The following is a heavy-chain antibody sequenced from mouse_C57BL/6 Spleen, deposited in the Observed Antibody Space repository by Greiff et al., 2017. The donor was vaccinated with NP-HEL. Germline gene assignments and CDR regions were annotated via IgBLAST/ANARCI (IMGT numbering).Heavy chain of an antibody. CDR2: IDPSDSYP. Sequence: QVQLQQPGAELVMPGASVKLSCKASGYTFTSYWMHWVKQRPGQGLEWIGEIDPSDSYPNYNQKFKGKSTLTVDKSSSTAYMQLSSLTSEDSAVYYCAREGDYYGSSLFAYWGQGTLVTVSA. D-gene: IGHD1-1*01. J-gene: IGHJ3*01. CDR3: AREGDYYGSSLFAY. V-gene: IGHV1-69*01. CDR1: GYTFTSYW.